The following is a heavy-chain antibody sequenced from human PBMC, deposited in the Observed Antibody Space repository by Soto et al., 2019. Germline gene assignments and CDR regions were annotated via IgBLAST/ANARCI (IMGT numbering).Heavy chain of an antibody. CDR2: ISDSGGSS. D-gene: IGHD3-3*01. Sequence: GGSLRPSCAASGFSFGNYVMNWVRQAPGKGLEWVSGISDSGGSSSSADSVKGRFTVSRDNSKNTLYLQMDSLTGDDTAVYYCTKGGDSWSGYAQHWGQGALVTVSS. CDR3: TKGGDSWSGYAQH. V-gene: IGHV3-23*01. J-gene: IGHJ1*01. CDR1: GFSFGNYV.